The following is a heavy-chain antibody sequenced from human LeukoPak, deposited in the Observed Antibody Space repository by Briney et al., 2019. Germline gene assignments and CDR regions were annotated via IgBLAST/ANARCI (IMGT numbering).Heavy chain of an antibody. CDR1: GYTFTSYG. V-gene: IGHV1-18*01. D-gene: IGHD2-8*01. CDR2: ISAYNGNT. J-gene: IGHJ4*02. Sequence: ASVKVSCKASGYTFTSYGISWVRQAPGQGLEWMGWISAYNGNTTYAQKFQGRVTMTRGMSTSTVYAELISLRAEDTALYYCARERGIVLMGYWGQGTIVTVSP. CDR3: ARERGIVLMGY.